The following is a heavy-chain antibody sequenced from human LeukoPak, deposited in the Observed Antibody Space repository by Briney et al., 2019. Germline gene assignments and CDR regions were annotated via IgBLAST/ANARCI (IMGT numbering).Heavy chain of an antibody. V-gene: IGHV3-53*01. D-gene: IGHD6-13*01. CDR2: MYSGGDT. CDR3: ARDAPQVPAAGVLAY. CDR1: GFTVSDNY. J-gene: IGHJ4*02. Sequence: GGSLRLSCAASGFTVSDNYMSWVRQAPGKGLEWVSVMYSGGDTYYANSVKGRFTFSRDISKNTLYLQMNGLRTEDTAMYYCARDAPQVPAAGVLAYWAQGTLVTVSS.